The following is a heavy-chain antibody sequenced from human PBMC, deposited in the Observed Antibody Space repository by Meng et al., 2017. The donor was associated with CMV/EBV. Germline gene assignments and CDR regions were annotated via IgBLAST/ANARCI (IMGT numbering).Heavy chain of an antibody. V-gene: IGHV1-18*01. CDR1: GYTFTSYG. J-gene: IGHJ6*02. CDR3: ARGGGRYCSSTSCYYGMDV. Sequence: ASVKVSCKASGYTFTSYGISWVRQAPGQGLEWMGWISAYNGNTNYAQKLQGRVTMTTDTSTSTAYMELRSLRSDDTAVYYCARGGGRYCSSTSCYYGMDVWGQGTTVTVSS. D-gene: IGHD2-2*01. CDR2: ISAYNGNT.